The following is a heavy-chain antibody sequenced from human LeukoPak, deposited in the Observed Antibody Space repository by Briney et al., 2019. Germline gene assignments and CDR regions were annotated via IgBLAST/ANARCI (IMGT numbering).Heavy chain of an antibody. Sequence: GGSLRLSCAASGFTFSSYAMHWVRQAPGKGLEWVAVISYDGSNKYYADSVKGRFIISRDNSKNTLYLQMNSLRAEDTAVYYCAREEVRGAREYYYGMDVWGQGTTVTVSS. CDR3: AREEVRGAREYYYGMDV. D-gene: IGHD3-10*01. CDR2: ISYDGSNK. CDR1: GFTFSSYA. J-gene: IGHJ6*02. V-gene: IGHV3-30-3*01.